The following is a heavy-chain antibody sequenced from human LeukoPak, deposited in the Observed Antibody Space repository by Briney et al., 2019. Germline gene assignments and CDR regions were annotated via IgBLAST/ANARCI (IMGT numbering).Heavy chain of an antibody. CDR1: GFTFSSYG. V-gene: IGHV3-30*02. CDR2: IRYDGSNK. J-gene: IGHJ4*02. Sequence: GGSLRLSCAASGFTFSSYGMHWVRQAPGKGLEWVAFIRYDGSNKYYADSVKGRFTISRDNSKNTLYLQMNSLRAEDTAVYYCARENPFDGYCSGGSCYSNLWGQGTLVTVSS. D-gene: IGHD2-15*01. CDR3: ARENPFDGYCSGGSCYSNL.